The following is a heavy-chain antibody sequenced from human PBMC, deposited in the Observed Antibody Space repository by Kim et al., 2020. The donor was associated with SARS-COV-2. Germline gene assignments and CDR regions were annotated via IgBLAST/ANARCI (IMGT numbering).Heavy chain of an antibody. J-gene: IGHJ6*02. CDR3: ASPGGGRYYYYGMDV. CDR2: IYYSGST. D-gene: IGHD3-16*01. Sequence: SETLSLTCTVSGGSISSSSYYWGWIRQPPGKGLEWIGSIYYSGSTYYNPSLKSRVTISVDTSKNQFSLNLSSVTAADTAVYYCASPGGGRYYYYGMDVWGQGTTVTVSS. CDR1: GGSISSSSYY. V-gene: IGHV4-39*01.